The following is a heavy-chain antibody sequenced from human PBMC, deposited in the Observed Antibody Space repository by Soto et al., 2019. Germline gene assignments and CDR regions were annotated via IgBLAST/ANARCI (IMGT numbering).Heavy chain of an antibody. CDR2: IWYDGSNK. CDR1: GFTFSSYG. D-gene: IGHD6-13*01. J-gene: IGHJ6*02. Sequence: GGSLRLSCAASGFTFSSYGMHWVRQAPGKGLEWVAVIWYDGSNKYFANSVKGRFTISRDNSKNTLYLQMNSLRAEDTAVYYCARDGAAAGTGFYYYYYGMDVWGQGTTVTVSS. V-gene: IGHV3-33*01. CDR3: ARDGAAAGTGFYYYYYGMDV.